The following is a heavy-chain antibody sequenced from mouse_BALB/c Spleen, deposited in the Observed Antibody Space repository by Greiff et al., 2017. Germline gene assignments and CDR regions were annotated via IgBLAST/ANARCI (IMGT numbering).Heavy chain of an antibody. CDR1: GFSLTGYG. V-gene: IGHV2-6-7*01. CDR3: ARDREWLPYAMDY. Sequence: VMLVESGPGLVAPSQSLSITCTVSGFSLTGYGVNWVRQPPGKGLEWLGMIWGDGSTDYNSALKSRLSISKDNSKSQVFLKRNSLQTDDTARYYCARDREWLPYAMDYWGQGTSVTVSS. D-gene: IGHD2-2*01. J-gene: IGHJ4*01. CDR2: IWGDGST.